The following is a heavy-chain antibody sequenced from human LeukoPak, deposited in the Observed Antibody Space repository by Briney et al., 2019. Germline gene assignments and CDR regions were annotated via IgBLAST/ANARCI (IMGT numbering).Heavy chain of an antibody. CDR1: GFTFSSYN. Sequence: PGGSLRLSCAASGFTFSSYNMIWFRQAPGKGPEWVSAISSSSSNTYYSDSVKGRFTISRDNAKNSLYLQMNSLRAEDTAVYYCGRGSGGILVWLFSNWGQGTLVTVSS. D-gene: IGHD3-3*01. J-gene: IGHJ4*02. V-gene: IGHV3-21*01. CDR3: GRGSGGILVWLFSN. CDR2: ISSSSSNT.